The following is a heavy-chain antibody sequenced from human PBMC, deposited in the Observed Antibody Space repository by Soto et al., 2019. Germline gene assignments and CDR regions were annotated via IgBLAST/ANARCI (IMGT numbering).Heavy chain of an antibody. CDR2: IKEDGSEK. D-gene: IGHD3-9*01. CDR3: AREISHFDSLSFYYFYGMDV. CDR1: GFTFGSSW. V-gene: IGHV3-7*01. Sequence: SLRLSCAASGFTFGSSWMSWVRQAPGTGLEWVANIKEDGSEKYYVGSVKGRFTISRDNAKNSLFLQMNSLRADDTAVYYCAREISHFDSLSFYYFYGMDVWGQGTTVTVS. J-gene: IGHJ6*02.